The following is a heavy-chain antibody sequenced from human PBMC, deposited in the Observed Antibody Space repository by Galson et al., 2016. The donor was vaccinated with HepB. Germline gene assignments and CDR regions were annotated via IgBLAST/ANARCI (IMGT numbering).Heavy chain of an antibody. CDR2: IIPVSRTP. J-gene: IGHJ6*02. CDR1: GGTFSNYR. V-gene: IGHV1-69*13. CDR3: ARWPTTGQTNLEGVVRAGMDV. Sequence: SVKVSCKASGGTFSNYRIDWARQAPGQGLEWMGGIIPVSRTPNYAQKFQVRVTITADESTSSSYMEVSSLKSDDTAVYFCARWPTTGQTNLEGVVRAGMDVWGQGTTVIVSS. D-gene: IGHD1-1*01.